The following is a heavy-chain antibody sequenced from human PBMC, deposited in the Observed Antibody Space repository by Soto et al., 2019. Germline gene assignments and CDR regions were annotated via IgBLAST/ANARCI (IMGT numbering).Heavy chain of an antibody. J-gene: IGHJ6*02. CDR3: ARDRRSSSDYYYYGMDV. D-gene: IGHD6-6*01. V-gene: IGHV3-30-3*01. Sequence: QVQLVESGGGVVQPRRSLRLSCAASGFTFSSYAMHWVRQAPGKGLEWVAGISHDGSNKYYADSVKGRFTISRDNSKNTLYLQMNSLRAEDTAVYYCARDRRSSSDYYYYGMDVWGQGTTVTVSS. CDR2: ISHDGSNK. CDR1: GFTFSSYA.